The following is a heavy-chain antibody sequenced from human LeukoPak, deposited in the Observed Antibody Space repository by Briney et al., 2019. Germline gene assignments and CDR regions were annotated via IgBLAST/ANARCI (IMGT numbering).Heavy chain of an antibody. Sequence: PGGSLRLSCTASGFSFSNHYMRWIRQAPGKGLEWVANINEDGSNKWHLGSVKGRFTVSRDNASNSLYLQMNSMRVEDTAVYYCTRVIVAVPGYFDYFDFWGQGVLVTVSS. V-gene: IGHV3-7*01. CDR2: INEDGSNK. D-gene: IGHD6-19*01. J-gene: IGHJ4*02. CDR1: GFSFSNHY. CDR3: TRVIVAVPGYFDYFDF.